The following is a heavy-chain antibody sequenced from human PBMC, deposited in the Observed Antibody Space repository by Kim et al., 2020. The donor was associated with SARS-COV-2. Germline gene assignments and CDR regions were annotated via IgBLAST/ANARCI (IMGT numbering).Heavy chain of an antibody. V-gene: IGHV1-18*01. Sequence: ASVKVSCKASGYSFRSYGISWVRQAPGQGLEWMGWISDYNGNTIYAQKLQGRVTMTTDTSTSTAYMEVRSLRSDDTAVYYCARDRAPSGYYGMDVWGQGTTVTVSS. CDR1: GYSFRSYG. D-gene: IGHD2-2*03. CDR2: ISDYNGNT. CDR3: ARDRAPSGYYGMDV. J-gene: IGHJ6*02.